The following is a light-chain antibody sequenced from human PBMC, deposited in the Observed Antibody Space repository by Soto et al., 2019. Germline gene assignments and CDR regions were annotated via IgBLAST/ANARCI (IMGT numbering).Light chain of an antibody. CDR3: QQSYSTPLT. CDR1: QSISSY. V-gene: IGKV1-39*01. CDR2: AAS. Sequence: DIQMPQSPSSLSASVGDRVTITCRASQSISSYLNWYQQKPGKAPKLLIYAASSLQSGVPSRFSGSGSRIYFTLTISSLQPEDFATYFCQQSYSTPLTFGRETNVEIK. J-gene: IGKJ4*01.